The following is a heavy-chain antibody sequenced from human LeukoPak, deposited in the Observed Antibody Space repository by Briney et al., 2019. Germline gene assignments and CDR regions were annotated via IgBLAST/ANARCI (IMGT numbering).Heavy chain of an antibody. CDR2: IKRDGSQK. Sequence: PGGSLRLSCAASGFTFSNYWMTWVRQAPGKGLEWVASIKRDGSQKYYVDSVKGRFSISRDNAKNSLYLQMHSLRAEDTAVYYCARVIAYCGGDCFGHFDYWGQGTLVTVSS. CDR3: ARVIAYCGGDCFGHFDY. J-gene: IGHJ4*02. CDR1: GFTFSNYW. D-gene: IGHD2-21*01. V-gene: IGHV3-7*01.